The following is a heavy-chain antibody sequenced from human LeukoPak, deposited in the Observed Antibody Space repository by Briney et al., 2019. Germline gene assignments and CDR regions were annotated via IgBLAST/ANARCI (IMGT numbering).Heavy chain of an antibody. CDR1: GGSISSYY. V-gene: IGHV4-59*01. D-gene: IGHD3-22*01. CDR2: IYYSGSN. Sequence: SETLSLTCTVSGGSISSYYWIWLRQPTGKGLEWIGYIYYSGSNNYNPSLKSRVTISVDTSKNQFSLKLSSVTAADTAVYYCARGPRYDSSGYVHDYYYMDVWGKGTTVTVSS. CDR3: ARGPRYDSSGYVHDYYYMDV. J-gene: IGHJ6*03.